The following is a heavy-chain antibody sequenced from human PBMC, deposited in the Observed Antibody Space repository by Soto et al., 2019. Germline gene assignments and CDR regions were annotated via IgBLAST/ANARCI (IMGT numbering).Heavy chain of an antibody. J-gene: IGHJ5*02. CDR1: GGTFSSYA. Sequence: SVKVSCKASGGTFSSYAISWVRQAPGQGLEWMGGIIPIFGTANYAQKFQGRVTITADESTSTAYMELSSLRSEDTAVYYCARDYRTTNWFDPWGQGTLVTVSS. V-gene: IGHV1-69*13. CDR3: ARDYRTTNWFDP. D-gene: IGHD1-1*01. CDR2: IIPIFGTA.